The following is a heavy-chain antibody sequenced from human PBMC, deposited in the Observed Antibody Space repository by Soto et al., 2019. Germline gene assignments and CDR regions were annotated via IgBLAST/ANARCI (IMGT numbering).Heavy chain of an antibody. D-gene: IGHD3-16*01. V-gene: IGHV1-46*01. J-gene: IGHJ6*02. CDR3: ARVGEANYNYFYGLDV. Sequence: QVQLVQSGAEVKKPGASVKVSCKTSGYTFTRYYIHWVRQAPGQGLEWMGIINPSGGDASHAQNLQGRVTVTSDTSTSTVYMELSSLRSEDTAVYYCARVGEANYNYFYGLDVWGQGTTVTVSS. CDR2: INPSGGDA. CDR1: GYTFTRYY.